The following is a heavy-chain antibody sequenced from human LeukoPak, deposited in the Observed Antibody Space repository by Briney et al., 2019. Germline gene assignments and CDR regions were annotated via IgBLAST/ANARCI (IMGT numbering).Heavy chain of an antibody. J-gene: IGHJ6*02. Sequence: GEPLKISCKGSGYSFTSYWIGWVRQMPGKGLEWMGIIYPGDSDTRYSPSFQGQVTISADKSISTAYLQWSSLKASDTAMYYCARPHYYDSSGYYGMDVWGQGTTVTVSS. V-gene: IGHV5-51*01. CDR1: GYSFTSYW. D-gene: IGHD3-22*01. CDR3: ARPHYYDSSGYYGMDV. CDR2: IYPGDSDT.